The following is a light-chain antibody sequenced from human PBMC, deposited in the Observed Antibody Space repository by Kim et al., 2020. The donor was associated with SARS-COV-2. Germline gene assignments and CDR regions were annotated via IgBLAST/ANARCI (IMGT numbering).Light chain of an antibody. CDR2: LNSDGSH. Sequence: ASVKLTCNLGPGHSSYAIAWHQQQPEKGPRYLMILNSDGSHSKGDGVPDRFSGSRSGAEGYLTISSLQSEDEADYHCQTWGIGIQVFGGGTQLTVL. V-gene: IGLV4-69*01. CDR3: QTWGIGIQV. CDR1: PGHSSYA. J-gene: IGLJ3*02.